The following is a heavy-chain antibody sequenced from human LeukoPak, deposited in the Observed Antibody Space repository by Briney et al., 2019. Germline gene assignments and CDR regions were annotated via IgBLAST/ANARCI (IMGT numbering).Heavy chain of an antibody. V-gene: IGHV1-46*02. CDR2: INPSDGAT. Sequence: RASVKVSCKASGYTFNMYYMHWVRQAPGQGHEWMGMINPSDGATTYAQKFQGRIIMTRDISTTTVYMDLRSLTSKDTAVYFCAREQRGGRSGNWGGLFASYYTYYYMDVWGRGTTVTVSS. D-gene: IGHD3-10*01. CDR1: GYTFNMYY. J-gene: IGHJ6*03. CDR3: AREQRGGRSGNWGGLFASYYTYYYMDV.